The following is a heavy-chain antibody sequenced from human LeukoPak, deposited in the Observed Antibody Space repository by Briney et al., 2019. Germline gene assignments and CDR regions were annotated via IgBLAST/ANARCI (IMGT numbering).Heavy chain of an antibody. V-gene: IGHV3-23*01. CDR3: AKPSGDYDYFDY. D-gene: IGHD4-17*01. J-gene: IGHJ4*02. CDR2: ISGSGGST. Sequence: GGSLRLSCAASGFTFSSYAMSWVRQAPGKGLEWVSAISGSGGSTYYADSVKGRFTISRDNSRNTLYLQMNSLRAEDTAVYYCAKPSGDYDYFDYWGQGALVTVSS. CDR1: GFTFSSYA.